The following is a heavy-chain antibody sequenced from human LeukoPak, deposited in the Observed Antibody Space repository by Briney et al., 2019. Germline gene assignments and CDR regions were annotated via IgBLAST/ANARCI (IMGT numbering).Heavy chain of an antibody. CDR2: ISSSSSYI. CDR3: AREYTVTGPDY. CDR1: GGSISSYY. Sequence: ETLSLTCTVSGGSISSYYWSWIRQPPGKGLEWVSSISSSSSYIYYADSVKGRFTISRDNAKNSLYLQMNSLRAEGTAVYYCAREYTVTGPDYWGQGTLVTVSS. J-gene: IGHJ4*02. V-gene: IGHV3-21*01. D-gene: IGHD4-17*01.